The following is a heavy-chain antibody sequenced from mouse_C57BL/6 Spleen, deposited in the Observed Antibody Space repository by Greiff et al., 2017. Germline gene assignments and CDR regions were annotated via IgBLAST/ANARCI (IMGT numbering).Heavy chain of an antibody. J-gene: IGHJ1*03. V-gene: IGHV1-26*01. CDR3: GTGGSSPLVS. D-gene: IGHD1-1*01. CDR1: GYTFTDYY. CDR2: INPNTGGT. Sequence: VQLQQSGPELVKPGASVKISCKASGYTFTDYYMNWVKQSHGKSLEWIGDINPNTGGTSYNQKFKGKATLTVDKSSSTAYMELRRLTAEDSAVYYCGTGGSSPLVSGGTGTTVTVSS.